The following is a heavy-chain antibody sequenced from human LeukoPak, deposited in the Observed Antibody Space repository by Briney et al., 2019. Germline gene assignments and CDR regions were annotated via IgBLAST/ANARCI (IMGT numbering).Heavy chain of an antibody. V-gene: IGHV3-23*01. CDR2: ISESSHYT. CDR3: AKDGSWGDYYFYFYIDV. CDR1: GFTFSNSA. D-gene: IGHD3-16*01. Sequence: AESLSLTCAASGFTFSNSAMSWVRQAPGKGLEWFSGISESSHYTYYAHSAKGRFTISRDNSKNTLYLQMNSLRAEDTALYFCAKDGSWGDYYFYFYIDVWGKGTTVTVSS. J-gene: IGHJ6*03.